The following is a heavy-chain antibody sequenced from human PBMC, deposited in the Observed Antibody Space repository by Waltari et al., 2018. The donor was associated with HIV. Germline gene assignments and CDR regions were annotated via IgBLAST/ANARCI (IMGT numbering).Heavy chain of an antibody. CDR1: AASVSRGYYY. CDR3: ARDRSEVGFCTGGTCPTPYYFDY. J-gene: IGHJ4*02. Sequence: QMQLQESGPGLVKPSETMSLTCTVSAASVSRGYYYWSWIRQPAGKALEWIGRVYISGTTHYNPSLRSRVTISVDSSKNQFSLQLTSVTVADTAVYYCARDRSEVGFCTGGTCPTPYYFDYWGQGIQVTVSS. D-gene: IGHD2-8*02. CDR2: VYISGTT. V-gene: IGHV4-61*02.